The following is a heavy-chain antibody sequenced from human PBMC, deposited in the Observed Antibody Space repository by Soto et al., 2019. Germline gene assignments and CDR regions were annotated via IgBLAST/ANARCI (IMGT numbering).Heavy chain of an antibody. CDR2: IDPSDSQT. CDR3: ARQIYDSDTGPNFQYYFDS. J-gene: IGHJ4*02. CDR1: GYSFAGYW. D-gene: IGHD3-22*01. Sequence: GESLTVSCKGSGYSFAGYWITWVRQKPGKGLEWMGRIDPSDSQTYYSPSFRGHVTISVTKSITTVFLQWSSLRASDTAMYYCARQIYDSDTGPNFQYYFDSWGQGTPVTVSS. V-gene: IGHV5-10-1*01.